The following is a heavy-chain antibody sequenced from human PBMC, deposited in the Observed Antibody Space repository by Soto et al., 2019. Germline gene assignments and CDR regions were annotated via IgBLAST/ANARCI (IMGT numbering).Heavy chain of an antibody. Sequence: SETLSLTCTVSGGSISSSSYYWGWIRQPPGKGLEWIGSIYYSGSTYYNPSLKSRVTISVDTPKNQFSLKLSSVTAADTAVYYCASHILSSGYRDDAFDIWGQGTMVTVSS. V-gene: IGHV4-39*01. CDR3: ASHILSSGYRDDAFDI. CDR2: IYYSGST. D-gene: IGHD3-22*01. CDR1: GGSISSSSYY. J-gene: IGHJ3*02.